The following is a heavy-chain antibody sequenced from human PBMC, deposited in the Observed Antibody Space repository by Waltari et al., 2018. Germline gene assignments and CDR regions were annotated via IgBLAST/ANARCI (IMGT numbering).Heavy chain of an antibody. D-gene: IGHD6-6*01. J-gene: IGHJ4*02. CDR3: AKEYSSSSWWYYFDY. CDR1: GFTFSSYG. Sequence: QVQLVESGGGVVQPGGSLRLSCAASGFTFSSYGMHWVRQAPGKGLEGVAFIRYDGSNKYYADSVKGRFTIDRDKSKNTLYLKMNSLRAEDTAVYYCAKEYSSSSWWYYFDYWGQGTLVTVSS. CDR2: IRYDGSNK. V-gene: IGHV3-30*02.